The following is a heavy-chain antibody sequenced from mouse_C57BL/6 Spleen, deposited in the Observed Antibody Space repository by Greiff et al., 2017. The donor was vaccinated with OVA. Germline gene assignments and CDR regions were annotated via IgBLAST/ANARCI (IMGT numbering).Heavy chain of an antibody. Sequence: QVQLKESGPGLVAPSQSLSITCTVSGFSLTSSAISWVRQPPGKGLEWLGVIWTGGGTNYNSALKSRLSISKDNSKSQVFLKMNSLQTDDTARYYCASYYSNPYYYAMDYWGQGTSVTVSS. J-gene: IGHJ4*01. CDR3: ASYYSNPYYYAMDY. CDR1: GFSLTSSA. D-gene: IGHD2-5*01. CDR2: IWTGGGT. V-gene: IGHV2-9-1*01.